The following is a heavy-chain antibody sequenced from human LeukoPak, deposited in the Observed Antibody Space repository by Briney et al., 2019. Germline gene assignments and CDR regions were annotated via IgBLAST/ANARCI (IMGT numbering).Heavy chain of an antibody. V-gene: IGHV3-30-3*01. CDR2: ISYDGSNK. Sequence: PGRSLRLSCAASGFTFSSYAMHWVRQAPGKGLEWVAVISYDGSNKYYADSVKGRFTISRDNSKNTLYLQMNSLRAEDTAVYYCARARGYQLLLHDYWGQGTLVTVSS. CDR1: GFTFSSYA. CDR3: ARARGYQLLLHDY. D-gene: IGHD2-2*01. J-gene: IGHJ4*02.